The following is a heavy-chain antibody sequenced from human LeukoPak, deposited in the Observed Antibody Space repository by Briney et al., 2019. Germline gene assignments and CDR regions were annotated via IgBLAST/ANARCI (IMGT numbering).Heavy chain of an antibody. Sequence: GGSLRLSCAASGFTFSNYWMTWVRQAPGKGLEWVESIKEDGSEKYFVDSVKGRFTISRDNAKNSLYLQMNSLRAEDTAVYCCARILWGSSASNWFDPWGQGTLVTVSS. J-gene: IGHJ5*02. CDR3: ARILWGSSASNWFDP. CDR2: IKEDGSEK. D-gene: IGHD3-10*01. CDR1: GFTFSNYW. V-gene: IGHV3-7*01.